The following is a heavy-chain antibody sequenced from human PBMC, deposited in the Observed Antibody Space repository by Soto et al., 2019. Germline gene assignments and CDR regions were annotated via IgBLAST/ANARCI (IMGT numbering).Heavy chain of an antibody. Sequence: GGSLRLSCAASGFTFSSYSMNWVRQAPGKGLEWVSYISSSSSTIYYADSVKGRFTISRDNAKNSLYLQMNSLRDEDTAVYYCARGFLYSYGSHGMDVWGQGTTVTVSS. D-gene: IGHD5-18*01. CDR3: ARGFLYSYGSHGMDV. J-gene: IGHJ6*02. CDR1: GFTFSSYS. V-gene: IGHV3-48*02. CDR2: ISSSSSTI.